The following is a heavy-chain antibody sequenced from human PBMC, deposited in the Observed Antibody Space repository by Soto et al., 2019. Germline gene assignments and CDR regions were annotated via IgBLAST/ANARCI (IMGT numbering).Heavy chain of an antibody. J-gene: IGHJ4*02. CDR1: GFTFSIYW. D-gene: IGHD2-8*01. Sequence: XGSLRLSCAASGFTFSIYWMHWVRQAPGKGLVWVSRINSDGTSTNYADSVKGRFTISRDNAKNTLYLQLDSLRAEDTAVYYCAKEGLTNGFDYWGQGPLVTVSS. CDR2: INSDGTST. V-gene: IGHV3-74*01. CDR3: AKEGLTNGFDY.